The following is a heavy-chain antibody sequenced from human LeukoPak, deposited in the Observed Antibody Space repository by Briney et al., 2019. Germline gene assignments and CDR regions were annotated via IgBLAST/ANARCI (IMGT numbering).Heavy chain of an antibody. CDR2: IYYSGST. CDR1: GGSISSSSYY. J-gene: IGHJ4*02. V-gene: IGHV4-39*01. D-gene: IGHD3-22*01. CDR3: ARLRKKYYYDSSGAPGDY. Sequence: SETLSLTCTVSGGSISSSSYYWGWIRQPPGKGLEWIGSIYYSGSTYYNPSLKSRVTISVDTSKNQFSLKLSSVTAADTAVYYCARLRKKYYYDSSGAPGDYWGQGTLVTVSS.